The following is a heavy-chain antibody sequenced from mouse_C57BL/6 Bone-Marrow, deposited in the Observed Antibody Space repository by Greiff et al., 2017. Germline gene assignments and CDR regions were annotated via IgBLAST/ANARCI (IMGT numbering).Heavy chain of an antibody. Sequence: VQLQQSGPVLVKPGASVKMSCKASGYTFTDYYMNWVKQSHGKSLEWIGVINPYNGGTTYNQKFKGKATLTVDKSSSTAYMELNSLTSEDSAVYYCAISSSYSYWYFDVWGTGTTVTVSS. J-gene: IGHJ1*03. CDR2: INPYNGGT. CDR3: AISSSYSYWYFDV. CDR1: GYTFTDYY. V-gene: IGHV1-19*01. D-gene: IGHD1-1*01.